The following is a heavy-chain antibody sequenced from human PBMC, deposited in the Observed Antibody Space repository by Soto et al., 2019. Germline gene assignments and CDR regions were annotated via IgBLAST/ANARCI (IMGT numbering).Heavy chain of an antibody. CDR2: IKSKTDGGTT. Sequence: PGGSLRLSCAASGFSFSNARMNWVRQAPGKGLEWVGRIKSKTDGGTTDYAAPVKGRFTISRDDSKNTLYLQMNSLKTEDTAVYYCTTVPPRWLPPLDYWGQGTLVTVSS. CDR1: GFSFSNAR. J-gene: IGHJ4*02. CDR3: TTVPPRWLPPLDY. V-gene: IGHV3-15*07. D-gene: IGHD5-12*01.